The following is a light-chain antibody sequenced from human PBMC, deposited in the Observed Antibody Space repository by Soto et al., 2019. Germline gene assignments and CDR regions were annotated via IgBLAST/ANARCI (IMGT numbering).Light chain of an antibody. CDR1: QSVSSSY. J-gene: IGKJ3*01. V-gene: IGKV3-20*01. CDR2: GAS. Sequence: EVVLTQSPGTLSLSPGERATLSCRASQSVSSSYLAWYQQKHGQAPRLLIYGASNRATGIPDRFSGSGSGTDFTLTISRLEPEDFAVYYCQQYVGSPPRFTFGPGTKVDIK. CDR3: QQYVGSPPRFT.